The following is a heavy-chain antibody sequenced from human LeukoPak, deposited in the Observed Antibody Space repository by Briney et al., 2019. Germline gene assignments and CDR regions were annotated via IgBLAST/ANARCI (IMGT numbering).Heavy chain of an antibody. CDR3: AREEYYDSSGLPGRAFDI. J-gene: IGHJ3*02. CDR1: GFTISGYW. V-gene: IGHV3-74*01. D-gene: IGHD3-22*01. CDR2: ISGDGSIT. Sequence: GGSLRLSCAASGFTISGYWMHWVRQAPGKGLVWVSRISGDGSITAYADSVKGRITISRDNAKNTLYLQMNSLRAEDTAVYYCAREEYYDSSGLPGRAFDIWGQGTMVTVSS.